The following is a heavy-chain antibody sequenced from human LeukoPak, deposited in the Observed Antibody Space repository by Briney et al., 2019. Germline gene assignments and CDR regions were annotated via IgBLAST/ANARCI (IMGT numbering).Heavy chain of an antibody. CDR3: ARDDSSSGYPFDY. D-gene: IGHD3-22*01. CDR1: GGSISSYY. J-gene: IGHJ4*02. CDR2: IYYSGST. Sequence: PSETLSLTCTVSGGSISSYYWSWIRQPPGKGLEWIGYIYYSGSTNYNPSLKSRVTISVDTSKNQFSLKLSSVTAADTAVYYCARDDSSSGYPFDYWGQGTLVTVSS. V-gene: IGHV4-59*12.